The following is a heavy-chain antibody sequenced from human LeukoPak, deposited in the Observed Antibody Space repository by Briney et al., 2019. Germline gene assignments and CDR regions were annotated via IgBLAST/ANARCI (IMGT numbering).Heavy chain of an antibody. CDR3: TTGPTRYFDWLLYDPIDY. CDR2: FKSKTDGGTT. CDR1: GFTFSNAW. V-gene: IGHV3-15*01. D-gene: IGHD3-9*01. Sequence: GGSLIPSCAASGFTFSNAWMSWVRQAPGKGREWVGRFKSKTDGGTTDYAAPGKGRFTISRDDSKNTLYLQMNSLKTEDTAVYYCTTGPTRYFDWLLYDPIDYWGQGTLVTVSS. J-gene: IGHJ4*02.